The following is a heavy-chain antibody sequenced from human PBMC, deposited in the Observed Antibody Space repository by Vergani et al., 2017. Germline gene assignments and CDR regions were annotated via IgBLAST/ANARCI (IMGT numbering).Heavy chain of an antibody. V-gene: IGHV1-24*01. CDR1: GYSLTELT. CDR3: AIGTDYYDSSGYYLDY. J-gene: IGHJ4*02. D-gene: IGHD3-22*01. CDR2: FDPEHGEV. Sequence: QVQLVQSGSEVRKPGASLKVSCQVSGYSLTELTIHWVRQAPGKGLEWMVGFDPEHGEVTFAHHIQGRVTMTEDRSTDTAYMELSSLRPEDTALYYCAIGTDYYDSSGYYLDYWGQGTLVTVSS.